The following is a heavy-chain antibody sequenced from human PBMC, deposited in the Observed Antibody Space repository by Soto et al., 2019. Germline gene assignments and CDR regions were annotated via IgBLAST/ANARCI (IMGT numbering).Heavy chain of an antibody. V-gene: IGHV4-30-2*01. CDR3: ATTFGGRFDP. CDR2: IYHSGST. CDR1: GGSISSGGYS. Sequence: SETLSLTCAVSGGSISSGGYSWSWIRQPPGKGLEWIGYIYHSGSTYYNPSLKSRVTISVDRSKNQFSLKLSSVTAADTAVYYCATTFGGRFDPWGQGTLVTVS. J-gene: IGHJ5*02. D-gene: IGHD2-15*01.